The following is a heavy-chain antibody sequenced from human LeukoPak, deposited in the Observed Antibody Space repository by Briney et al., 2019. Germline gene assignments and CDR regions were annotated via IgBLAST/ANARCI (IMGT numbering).Heavy chain of an antibody. D-gene: IGHD6-13*01. CDR2: ISGSGGST. Sequence: PGGSLRLSCAASGFTFSSYAMSWVRQAPGKGLEWVSAISGSGGSTFYADSVKGRFTISRDNSKNTLYLQMNSLRAEDTAVYYCAKVTGYSSSWPLGYWGQGTLVTVSS. CDR1: GFTFSSYA. J-gene: IGHJ4*02. V-gene: IGHV3-23*01. CDR3: AKVTGYSSSWPLGY.